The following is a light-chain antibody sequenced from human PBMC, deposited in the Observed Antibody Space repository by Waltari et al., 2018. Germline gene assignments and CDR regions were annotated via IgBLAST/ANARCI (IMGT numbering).Light chain of an antibody. J-gene: IGKJ3*01. Sequence: DIQMTQSPSSLSAFVGDRVIMTCQASQDISNYLNWYQQKPGKAPKLLIRDASNLETGVQTRFSGSQSRTDFTLTISSLQPEDVGTYYCQRYDNLPIFAFGPGTKVEIK. V-gene: IGKV1-33*01. CDR2: DAS. CDR1: QDISNY. CDR3: QRYDNLPIFA.